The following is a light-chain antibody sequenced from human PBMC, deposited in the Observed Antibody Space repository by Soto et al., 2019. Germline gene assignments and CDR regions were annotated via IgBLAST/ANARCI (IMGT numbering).Light chain of an antibody. V-gene: IGKV3-15*01. CDR2: RTS. CDR3: QQYNNWPRAT. CDR1: QSVTKY. J-gene: IGKJ4*01. Sequence: EIVLTQFPATLSLSPGESATISCRASQSVTKYLVWYQQKPGQAPRLLMFRTSSRATGFPARFSGSGSGTEFNLTISSLQSEDFGVYYCQQYNNWPRATFGGGTKVDIK.